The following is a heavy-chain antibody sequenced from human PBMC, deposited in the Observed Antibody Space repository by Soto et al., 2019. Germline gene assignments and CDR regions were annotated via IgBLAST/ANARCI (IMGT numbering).Heavy chain of an antibody. CDR1: GFTFSSYW. V-gene: IGHV3-7*01. CDR3: ARGGKVLRYFDWLPPHYYYYGMDV. J-gene: IGHJ6*02. CDR2: IKQDGSEK. Sequence: GGSLRLSCAASGFTFSSYWMSWVRQAPGKGLEWVANIKQDGSEKYYVDSVKGRFTISRDNAKNSLYLQMNSLRAENMAVYYCARGGKVLRYFDWLPPHYYYYGMDVWGQGTTVTVSS. D-gene: IGHD3-9*01.